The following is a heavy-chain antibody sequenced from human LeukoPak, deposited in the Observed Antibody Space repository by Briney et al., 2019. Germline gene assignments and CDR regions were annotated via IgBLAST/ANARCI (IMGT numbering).Heavy chain of an antibody. CDR2: ISDSGSST. D-gene: IGHD2-2*01. V-gene: IGHV3-23*01. J-gene: IGHJ4*02. CDR3: AKKTSYHFDY. CDR1: GFFFSSYA. Sequence: PGGSLRLSCAASGFFFSSYAMSWVRQAPGKGLEWVSGISDSGSSTYYADSVKGRFTISRDNFKNTLFLQMSSLRAEDTAIYYCAKKTSYHFDYWGQGTLVTVSS.